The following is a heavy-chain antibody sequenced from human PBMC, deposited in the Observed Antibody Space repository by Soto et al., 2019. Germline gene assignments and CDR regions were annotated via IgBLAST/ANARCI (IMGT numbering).Heavy chain of an antibody. Sequence: QITLKESGPALVKPTQTLTLTCTFSGFSLSTSGVGVGWIRQTPGKALEWLALIYWDDDKRYSPSLKSSLTITKDTSKNQVVLTMTDMDPVDSATYYCALRSALGYCSTSSCYRPYYFDYWGQGTRVTVSP. CDR2: IYWDDDK. D-gene: IGHD2-2*02. CDR1: GFSLSTSGVG. V-gene: IGHV2-5*02. CDR3: ALRSALGYCSTSSCYRPYYFDY. J-gene: IGHJ4*02.